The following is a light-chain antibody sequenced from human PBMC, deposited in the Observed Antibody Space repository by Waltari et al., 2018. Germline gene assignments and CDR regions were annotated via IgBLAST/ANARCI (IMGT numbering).Light chain of an antibody. V-gene: IGKV3-20*01. J-gene: IGKJ4*01. CDR3: HLYGSART. Sequence: NVLTQSPGTLYLSPGERATLSCRASQIVTNNYLAWSQQQPGQAPRLLIYGVSSRATGIPDRFSGSGSGTDFTLTISRLEPEDSAVYFCHLYGSARTFGGGTKVEIK. CDR1: QIVTNNY. CDR2: GVS.